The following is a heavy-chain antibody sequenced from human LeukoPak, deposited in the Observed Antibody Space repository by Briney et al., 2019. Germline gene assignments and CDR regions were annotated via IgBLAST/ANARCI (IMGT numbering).Heavy chain of an antibody. CDR3: AKDLEEDEGYQLLTVGAFDV. V-gene: IGHV3-9*01. CDR1: GFTFDDYA. Sequence: GGSLRLSCTASGFTFDDYAMHWVRQAPGKGLQWVAGISWNSGVRGYGDSVRGRFTISRDNAKDSLYLQMNSLRAEDTALYYCAKDLEEDEGYQLLTVGAFDVWGRGAMVTVSS. J-gene: IGHJ3*01. D-gene: IGHD1-7*01. CDR2: ISWNSGVR.